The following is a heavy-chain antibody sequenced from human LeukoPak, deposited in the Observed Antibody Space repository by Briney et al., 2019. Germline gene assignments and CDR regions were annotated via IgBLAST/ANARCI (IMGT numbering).Heavy chain of an antibody. D-gene: IGHD3-3*01. V-gene: IGHV3-48*04. CDR3: ARSRSGNYFDY. CDR2: ISSSGDNM. CDR1: GFTFSYNS. Sequence: HPGGSLRLSCAASGFTFSYNSMIWVRQAPGKGLEWVSYISSSGDNMYYADSVKGRFTISRDNAKNSLFLQMNSVRAEDTAVYYFARSRSGNYFDYWGQGTLVTVSS. J-gene: IGHJ4*02.